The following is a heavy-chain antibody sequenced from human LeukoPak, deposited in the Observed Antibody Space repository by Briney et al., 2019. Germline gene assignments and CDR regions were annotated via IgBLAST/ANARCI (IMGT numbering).Heavy chain of an antibody. V-gene: IGHV4-59*11. CDR1: GGSISGHY. D-gene: IGHD5-24*01. CDR2: IYYSGGT. J-gene: IGHJ2*01. CDR3: ARGRRDPL. Sequence: SETLSLTCTVSGGSISGHYLTWMRQPPGKGLEWIGYIYYSGGTNYNPSLKSRVTISVDTSKNQFSLNLSSVTAADTAVYYCARGRRDPLWGRGTLVTVSS.